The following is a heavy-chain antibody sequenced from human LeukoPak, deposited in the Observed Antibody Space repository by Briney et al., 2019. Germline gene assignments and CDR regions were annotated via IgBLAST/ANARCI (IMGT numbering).Heavy chain of an antibody. CDR1: GGTFSSYA. D-gene: IGHD2-8*01. J-gene: IGHJ6*03. Sequence: ASVKVSCKASGGTFSSYAISWVRQAPGQGLEWMGGIIAIFGTANYAQKFQGRVTITADESTSTAYMELSSLRSEDTAVYYCAGSLYCTNGVCYTDYYYYYYMDVWGKGTTVTVSS. V-gene: IGHV1-69*01. CDR3: AGSLYCTNGVCYTDYYYYYYMDV. CDR2: IIAIFGTA.